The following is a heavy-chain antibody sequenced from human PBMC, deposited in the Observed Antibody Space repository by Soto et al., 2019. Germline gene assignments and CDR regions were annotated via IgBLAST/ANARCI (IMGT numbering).Heavy chain of an antibody. V-gene: IGHV4-31*03. CDR2: IYYSGST. CDR1: GGSISSGGYY. D-gene: IGHD3-10*01. J-gene: IGHJ6*02. Sequence: SETLSLTCTVSGGSISSGGYYWSWIRQHPGKGLEWIGYIYYSGSTYYNPSLKSRVTISVDTSKNQFSLKLSSVTAADTAVYYCARDSRITMVRAQSYGMDVWGQGTTVTVSS. CDR3: ARDSRITMVRAQSYGMDV.